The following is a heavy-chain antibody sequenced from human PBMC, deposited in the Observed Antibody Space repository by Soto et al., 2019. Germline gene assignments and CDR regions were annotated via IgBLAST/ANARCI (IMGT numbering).Heavy chain of an antibody. J-gene: IGHJ5*02. V-gene: IGHV3-23*01. D-gene: IGHD2-15*01. CDR2: ISGSGGST. Sequence: EVQLLESGGGLVQPGGSLRLSCAASGFTFSSYAMSWVRQAPGKGLEWVSAISGSGGSTYYADSVKGRFTISRDNSKNTLYLQMNSLRAEDTAVYYCAKDTLGYCSGGSCYEYNWFDPWGQGTLVTVSS. CDR1: GFTFSSYA. CDR3: AKDTLGYCSGGSCYEYNWFDP.